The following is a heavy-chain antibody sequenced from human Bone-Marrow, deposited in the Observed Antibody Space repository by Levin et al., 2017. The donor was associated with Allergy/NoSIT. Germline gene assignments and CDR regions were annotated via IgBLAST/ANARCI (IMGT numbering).Heavy chain of an antibody. D-gene: IGHD2-15*01. Sequence: PGGSLRLSCAASGFTFSSYWMSWVRQAPGKGLEWVANIKQDGSEKYYVDSVKGRFTISRDNAKNSLYLQMNSLRAEDTAVYYCAREFLYCSGGSCYSFFDYWGQGTLVTVSS. CDR1: GFTFSSYW. V-gene: IGHV3-7*01. J-gene: IGHJ4*02. CDR2: IKQDGSEK. CDR3: AREFLYCSGGSCYSFFDY.